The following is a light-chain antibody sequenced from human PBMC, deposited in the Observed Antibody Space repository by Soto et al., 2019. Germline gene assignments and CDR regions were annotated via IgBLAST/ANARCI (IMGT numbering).Light chain of an antibody. Sequence: EIVLTQSPGTLSLSPGERATLSCRASQSVSSSYLAWYQQKPGQAPRLLIYGASSRATGIPDRFSGSGSGTDFTLTIRRLEPEDFEVYYCQQYGSSPSWTFGQGTKLEIK. CDR3: QQYGSSPSWT. CDR2: GAS. CDR1: QSVSSSY. V-gene: IGKV3-20*01. J-gene: IGKJ2*02.